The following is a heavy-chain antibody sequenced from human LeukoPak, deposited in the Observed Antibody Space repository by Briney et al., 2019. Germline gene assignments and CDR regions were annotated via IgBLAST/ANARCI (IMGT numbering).Heavy chain of an antibody. V-gene: IGHV1-69*06. Sequence: ASVKVSCKASGGTFSNYAISWVRQAPGQGLEWMGGIIPIFDTPNFAQKFQGRVTITADKSTSTAYMELSRLRSDDTAVYYCARDRSDSSGYPYNWFDPWGQGTLVTVSS. CDR2: IIPIFDTP. D-gene: IGHD3-22*01. J-gene: IGHJ5*02. CDR1: GGTFSNYA. CDR3: ARDRSDSSGYPYNWFDP.